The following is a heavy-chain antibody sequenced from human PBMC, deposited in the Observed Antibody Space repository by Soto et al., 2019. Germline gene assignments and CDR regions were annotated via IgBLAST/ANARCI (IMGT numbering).Heavy chain of an antibody. D-gene: IGHD3-9*01. J-gene: IGHJ5*02. CDR3: ASVKYNDTWYLHWFDP. CDR2: MFHTGST. Sequence: PSQTLSLTCTVSGASISSPVYFCAWIRQPPGMGLEWIGSMFHTGSTYHNPSLKSRVTISVDTSKNQFSLRLSSVTAADTAIYYCASVKYNDTWYLHWFDPWGQGTLVTAPQ. V-gene: IGHV4-39*01. CDR1: GASISSPVYF.